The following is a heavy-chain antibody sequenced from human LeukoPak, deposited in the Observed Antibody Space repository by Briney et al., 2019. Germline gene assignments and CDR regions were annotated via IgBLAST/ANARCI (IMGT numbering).Heavy chain of an antibody. D-gene: IGHD5-24*01. CDR3: ASGGDGYNSYYYYGMDV. J-gene: IGHJ6*02. Sequence: SETLSLTCTVSGGSISSSSYYWGWIRQPPGKGLEWIGSIYYSGSTNYNPSLKSRVTISVDTSKNQFSLKLSSVTAADTAVYYCASGGDGYNSYYYYGMDVWGQGTTVTVSS. V-gene: IGHV4-39*07. CDR1: GGSISSSSYY. CDR2: IYYSGST.